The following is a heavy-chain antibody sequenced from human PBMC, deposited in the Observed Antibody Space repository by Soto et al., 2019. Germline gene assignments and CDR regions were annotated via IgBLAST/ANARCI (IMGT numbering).Heavy chain of an antibody. CDR1: GDTFNFYS. CDR3: AISFVSGYRALAY. Sequence: QVQLVQSGAEVKRPGSSVKVSCKASGDTFNFYSINWVRQAPGLGLEWMGRVNPIVSMSNYAQKFQGRVTRTPEKPTSTAYWKLISRGLEDTAFYYWAISFVSGYRALAYGGQGALVT. CDR2: VNPIVSMS. V-gene: IGHV1-69*02. J-gene: IGHJ4*02. D-gene: IGHD3-10*01.